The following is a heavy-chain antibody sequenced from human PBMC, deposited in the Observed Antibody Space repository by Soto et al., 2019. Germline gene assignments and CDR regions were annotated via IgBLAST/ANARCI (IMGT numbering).Heavy chain of an antibody. J-gene: IGHJ6*02. CDR3: VKDNLSGGADV. D-gene: IGHD3-10*02. Sequence: EVQLVESGGDLVQPGRSLRLSCATSGFALRDSAMHWVRQVPGGGLEWVSGMYASGDVGYADSVKVRCTMSRDVAKNSLYLQMNGLTTEDTAVCYCVKDNLSGGADVVGQGTTVTVSS. V-gene: IGHV3-9*01. CDR1: GFALRDSA. CDR2: MYASGDV.